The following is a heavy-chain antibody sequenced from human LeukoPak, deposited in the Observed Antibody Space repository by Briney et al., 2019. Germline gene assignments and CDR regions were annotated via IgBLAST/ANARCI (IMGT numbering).Heavy chain of an antibody. CDR2: ICGSRGST. CDR3: AKDGDYVWGSYRTRWFDP. Sequence: GGSLRLSCAASGFTLSNYAMTWVRQAPGKGLEWVSGICGSRGSTRYADSVKGRFTISRDNSKNTLYLQMNSLRAEDTAVYYCAKDGDYVWGSYRTRWFDPWGQGTLVTVFS. J-gene: IGHJ5*02. D-gene: IGHD3-16*02. V-gene: IGHV3-23*01. CDR1: GFTLSNYA.